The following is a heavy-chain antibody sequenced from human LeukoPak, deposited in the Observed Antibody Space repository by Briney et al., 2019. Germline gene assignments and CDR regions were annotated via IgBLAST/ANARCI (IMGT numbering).Heavy chain of an antibody. CDR1: GFTFSGYS. V-gene: IGHV3-23*01. CDR2: ISSTGGNT. CDR3: AKESSGGWYFDY. Sequence: PGGSLRLSCAASGFTFSGYSMSWVRQAPGKGLEWVSSISSTGGNTYYPDSVKGRFTISRDNSRNTMYLQMNSLRAEDTAVYYCAKESSGGWYFDYWGQGTLVTVSS. D-gene: IGHD6-19*01. J-gene: IGHJ4*02.